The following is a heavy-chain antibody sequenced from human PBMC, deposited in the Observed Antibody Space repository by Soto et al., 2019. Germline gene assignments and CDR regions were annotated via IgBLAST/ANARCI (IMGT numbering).Heavy chain of an antibody. V-gene: IGHV3-30-3*01. CDR1: GFTFSSYA. CDR2: ISYDGSNK. J-gene: IGHJ4*02. Sequence: GGSLRLSCAASGFTFSSYAMHWVRQAPGKGLEWVAVISYDGSNKYYADSVKGRVTMTRDTSTSTVYMELSSLRSEDTAVYYCARDQDHDYWGQGTLVTVSS. CDR3: ARDQDHDY.